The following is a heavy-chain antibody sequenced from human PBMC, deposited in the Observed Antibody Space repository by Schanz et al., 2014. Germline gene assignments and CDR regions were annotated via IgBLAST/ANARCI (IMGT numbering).Heavy chain of an antibody. Sequence: QVQLVQSGAEVKKPGASVKVSCKASGYTFTSSGFSWVRQAPGQGLEWMGWISANSGGTNYAQKFQGRVTMTRDTSISTAYMELSRLRSEDTAVYYCATCSGGTCHAKPVLDNWGQGTLVTVSS. J-gene: IGHJ4*02. D-gene: IGHD2-15*01. CDR1: GYTFTSSG. CDR3: ATCSGGTCHAKPVLDN. CDR2: ISANSGGT. V-gene: IGHV1-2*02.